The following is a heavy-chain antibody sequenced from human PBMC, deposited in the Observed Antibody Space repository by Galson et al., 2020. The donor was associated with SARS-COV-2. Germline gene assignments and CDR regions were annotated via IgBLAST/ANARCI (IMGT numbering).Heavy chain of an antibody. CDR1: GFTFSSYS. D-gene: IGHD4-17*01. J-gene: IGHJ3*02. CDR3: ARVVGAYGDYDDAFDI. Sequence: GESLKISCAASGFTFSSYSMNWVRQAPGKGLEWVSSISSSSSYIYYADSVKGRFTISRDNAKNSLYLQMNSLRAEDTAVYYCARVVGAYGDYDDAFDIWGQGTMVTVSS. CDR2: ISSSSSYI. V-gene: IGHV3-21*01.